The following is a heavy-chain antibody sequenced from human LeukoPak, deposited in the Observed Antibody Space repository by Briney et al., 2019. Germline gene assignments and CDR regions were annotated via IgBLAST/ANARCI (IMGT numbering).Heavy chain of an antibody. V-gene: IGHV1-69*06. CDR3: ARDSGGIVGAHAFDI. J-gene: IGHJ3*02. D-gene: IGHD1-26*01. Sequence: GASVKVSCKASGGTFSSYAISWVRQAPGQGLEWMGGIIPIFGTANYAQKFQGRVTITADKSTSTAYMELSSLRSEDTAVYYCARDSGGIVGAHAFDIWGQGTMVTVSS. CDR1: GGTFSSYA. CDR2: IIPIFGTA.